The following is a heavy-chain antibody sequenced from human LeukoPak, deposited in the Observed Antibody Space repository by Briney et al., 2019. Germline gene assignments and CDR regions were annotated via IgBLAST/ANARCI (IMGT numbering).Heavy chain of an antibody. CDR1: GFTFSSYN. CDR3: ARDHGSGSPIDGDYYGMDV. Sequence: GGSLRLSCAASGFTFSSYNMNWVRQAPGKGLEWVSYISGSSSTIYYADSVKGRFTISRDNAKNSLYLQMNSLRAEDTAVYYCARDHGSGSPIDGDYYGMDVWGQGTTVTVSS. J-gene: IGHJ6*02. CDR2: ISGSSSTI. V-gene: IGHV3-48*04. D-gene: IGHD3-10*01.